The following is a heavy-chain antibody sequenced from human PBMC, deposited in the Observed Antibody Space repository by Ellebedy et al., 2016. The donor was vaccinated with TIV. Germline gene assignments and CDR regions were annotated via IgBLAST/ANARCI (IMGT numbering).Heavy chain of an antibody. J-gene: IGHJ4*02. V-gene: IGHV4-30-2*01. Sequence: LVKPTETLTMTCTVAGFSLRNARTGVSWIRQPPGKGLEWIGYIYHSGSTYYNPSLKSRVTISVDRSKNQFSLKLSSVTAADTAVYYCAKGGRGRIIGNFDYWGQGTLVTVSS. CDR3: AKGGRGRIIGNFDY. CDR2: IYHSGST. CDR1: GFSLRNARTG. D-gene: IGHD3-10*01.